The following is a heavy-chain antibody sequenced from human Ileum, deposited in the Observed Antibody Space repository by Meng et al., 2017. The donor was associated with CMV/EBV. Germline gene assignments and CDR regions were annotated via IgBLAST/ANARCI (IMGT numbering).Heavy chain of an antibody. D-gene: IGHD5-12*01. Sequence: GESLKISCVASGFTFSSYEMNWVRQAPGKGLEYVSHMSKSGGNIRYADSVKGRFTISRDNTKTALDLQMNSLTAADTAVYYCARGFSVARVFNNCYGMDVWGQGTMVTVSS. J-gene: IGHJ6*02. CDR1: GFTFSSYE. V-gene: IGHV3-48*03. CDR3: ARGFSVARVFNNCYGMDV. CDR2: MSKSGGNI.